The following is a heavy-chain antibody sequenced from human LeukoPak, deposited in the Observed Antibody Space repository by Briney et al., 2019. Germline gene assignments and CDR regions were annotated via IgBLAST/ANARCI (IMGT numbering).Heavy chain of an antibody. Sequence: PGGSLRLSCAASGFTFSSYGMHWVRQAPGKGLEWVAVISYDGSNKYYADSVKGRFTISRDNSKNTLYLQMNSLRAEDTAVYYCAKLGYSSGRDLGSYYYYMDVWGKGTTVTVSS. CDR3: AKLGYSSGRDLGSYYYYMDV. CDR2: ISYDGSNK. V-gene: IGHV3-30*18. J-gene: IGHJ6*03. D-gene: IGHD6-19*01. CDR1: GFTFSSYG.